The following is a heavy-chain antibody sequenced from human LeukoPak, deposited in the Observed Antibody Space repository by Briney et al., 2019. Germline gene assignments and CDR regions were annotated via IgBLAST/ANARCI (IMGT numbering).Heavy chain of an antibody. V-gene: IGHV3-74*01. J-gene: IGHJ4*02. CDR2: INSDGSST. D-gene: IGHD1-26*01. CDR1: GFTFSSYG. Sequence: GGSLRLSCAASGFTFSSYGMHWVRQAPGKGLVWVSRINSDGSSTSYADSVKGRFTISRDNAKNTLYLQMNSLRAEDTAVYYCAREPIVGVHFDYWGQGTLVTVSS. CDR3: AREPIVGVHFDY.